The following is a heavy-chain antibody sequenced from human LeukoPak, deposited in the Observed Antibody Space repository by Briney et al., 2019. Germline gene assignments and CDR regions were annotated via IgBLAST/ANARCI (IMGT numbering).Heavy chain of an antibody. V-gene: IGHV3-73*01. Sequence: GGSLKLSCAASGFTFSGSAMHWVRQASGKGLEWVGRIRSKANSYATAYAASVKGRFTITRDDSKNTAYLQMNSLKTEDTAVYYCTRLMAGFDPWGQGTLVTVSS. CDR2: IRSKANSYAT. D-gene: IGHD2-8*01. CDR1: GFTFSGSA. J-gene: IGHJ5*02. CDR3: TRLMAGFDP.